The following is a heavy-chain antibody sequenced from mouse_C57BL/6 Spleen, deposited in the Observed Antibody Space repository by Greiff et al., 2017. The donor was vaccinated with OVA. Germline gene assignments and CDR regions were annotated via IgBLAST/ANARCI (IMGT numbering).Heavy chain of an antibody. V-gene: IGHV7-3*01. CDR1: GFTFTDYY. D-gene: IGHD1-1*01. Sequence: EVMLVESGGGLVQPGGSLSLSCAASGFTFTDYYMSWVRQPPGKALEWLGFIRNKANGYTTEYSASVKGRFTISRDNSQSILYLQMNALRAEDSATYYCARSYYYGSSNEGFAYWGQGTLVTVSA. CDR3: ARSYYYGSSNEGFAY. J-gene: IGHJ3*01. CDR2: IRNKANGYTT.